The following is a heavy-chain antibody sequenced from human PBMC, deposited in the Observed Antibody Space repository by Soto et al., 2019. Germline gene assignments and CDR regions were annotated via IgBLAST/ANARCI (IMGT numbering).Heavy chain of an antibody. CDR2: IRSKADGGTT. D-gene: IGHD3-3*01. V-gene: IGHV3-15*07. J-gene: IGHJ4*02. Sequence: GALRLSCAGSGFTFSNAWMNWVRQPPGKGLEWVGRIRSKADGGTTDYAAPVKGRFTFSRDDSINTLFLQMNSLKTEDTAVYYCTTSISRLVTGHWGQRTQVTVSS. CDR1: GFTFSNAW. CDR3: TTSISRLVTGH.